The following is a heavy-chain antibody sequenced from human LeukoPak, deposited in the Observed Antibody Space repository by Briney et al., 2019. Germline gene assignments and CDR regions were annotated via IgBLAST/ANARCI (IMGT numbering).Heavy chain of an antibody. D-gene: IGHD6-13*01. Sequence: GGSLRLSCAASGFTFTSYAMSWVRQAPGKGLEWVSAISGSGDSTYYGDSVKGRFTISRDNSKNTLYLQMNSLRAEDTAVYYCAKTRPLDSSSWSHGDYWGQGTLVTVSS. V-gene: IGHV3-23*01. CDR3: AKTRPLDSSSWSHGDY. CDR2: ISGSGDST. CDR1: GFTFTSYA. J-gene: IGHJ4*02.